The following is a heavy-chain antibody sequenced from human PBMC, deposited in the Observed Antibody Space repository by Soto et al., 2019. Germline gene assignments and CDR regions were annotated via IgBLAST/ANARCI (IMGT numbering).Heavy chain of an antibody. CDR3: ARFYGDYYNWFDP. D-gene: IGHD4-17*01. CDR1: GGSISSSNW. CDR2: IYHSGST. V-gene: IGHV4-4*02. Sequence: SETLSLTCAVSGGSISSSNWWSWVRQPPGKGLEWIGEIYHSGSTNYNPSLKSRVTISVDKSKNQFSLKLISVTAADTAVYYCARFYGDYYNWFDPWGQGTLVT. J-gene: IGHJ5*02.